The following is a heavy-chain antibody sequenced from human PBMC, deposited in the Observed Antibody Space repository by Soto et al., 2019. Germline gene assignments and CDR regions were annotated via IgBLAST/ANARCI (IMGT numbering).Heavy chain of an antibody. CDR3: ARVLYYYDSSGYSTTEYFQH. Sequence: QVQLVQSGAEVKKPGASVKVSCKASGYTFTSYGISWVRQAPGQGLEWMGWISAYNGNTNYAQKLQGRVTMTTDTSTSTAYMELRSLRSDDTAVYYCARVLYYYDSSGYSTTEYFQHWGQGTLVTVSS. D-gene: IGHD3-22*01. CDR1: GYTFTSYG. J-gene: IGHJ1*01. CDR2: ISAYNGNT. V-gene: IGHV1-18*01.